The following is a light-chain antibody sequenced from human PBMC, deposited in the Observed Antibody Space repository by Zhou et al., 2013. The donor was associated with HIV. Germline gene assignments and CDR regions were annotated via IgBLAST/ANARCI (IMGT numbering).Light chain of an antibody. CDR2: DAS. CDR3: QQSYSTPWA. CDR1: QDISNY. J-gene: IGKJ1*01. V-gene: IGKV1-39*01. Sequence: DTQMTQSPSSLSAPVGDRVTITCQASQDISNYLNWYQHKPGKAPDLLIYDASALGTGVPSRFSGSGSGTDFSLTISSLQPEDFATYYCQQSYSTPWAFGQGTKVEIK.